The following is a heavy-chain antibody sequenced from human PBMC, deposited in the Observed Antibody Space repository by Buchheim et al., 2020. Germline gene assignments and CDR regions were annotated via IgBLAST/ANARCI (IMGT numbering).Heavy chain of an antibody. J-gene: IGHJ5*02. Sequence: QVQLVESGGGVVQPGRSLRLSCAASGFTFSSYAMHWVRQAPGKGLEWVAVISYDGSNKYSADSVKGRFTISRDNSKTTLYLQMNSLRAEDTAVYYCARLYSSSWDNWFDPWGQGTL. CDR3: ARLYSSSWDNWFDP. D-gene: IGHD6-13*01. V-gene: IGHV3-30*04. CDR2: ISYDGSNK. CDR1: GFTFSSYA.